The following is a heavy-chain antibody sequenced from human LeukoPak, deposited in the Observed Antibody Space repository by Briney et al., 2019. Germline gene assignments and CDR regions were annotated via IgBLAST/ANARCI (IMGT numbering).Heavy chain of an antibody. V-gene: IGHV4-39*01. D-gene: IGHD3-16*02. CDR1: GGSISSSSYY. CDR3: ARQPRGLRLGELSYYFDY. J-gene: IGHJ4*02. Sequence: SETLSLTCTVSGGSISSSSYYWGWIRQPPGKGLEWIGSIYYSGSTYYNPSLKSRVTISVDTSKNQFSLKLSSVTAADTAVYYCARQPRGLRLGELSYYFDYWGQGTLVTVSS. CDR2: IYYSGST.